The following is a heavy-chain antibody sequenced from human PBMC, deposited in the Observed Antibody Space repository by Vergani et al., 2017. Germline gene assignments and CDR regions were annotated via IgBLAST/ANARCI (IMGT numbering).Heavy chain of an antibody. J-gene: IGHJ6*02. Sequence: QVQLVQSGAEVQKPGASVKVSCKASGYTFTGYYMHWVRQAPGQGLEWMGWINPNSGGTNYAQKCQGRVTMTRDTSISTAYMELSRLRSDDTAVYYCARDQFIVGANSYYGMDVWGQGTTVTVS. D-gene: IGHD1-26*01. CDR2: INPNSGGT. CDR3: ARDQFIVGANSYYGMDV. CDR1: GYTFTGYY. V-gene: IGHV1-2*02.